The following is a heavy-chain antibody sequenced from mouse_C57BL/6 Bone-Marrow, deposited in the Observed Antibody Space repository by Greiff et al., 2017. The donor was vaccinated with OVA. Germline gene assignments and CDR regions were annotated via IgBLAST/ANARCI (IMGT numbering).Heavy chain of an antibody. V-gene: IGHV1-59*01. D-gene: IGHD2-10*02. CDR1: GYTFTSYW. CDR3: ARGMVLYYFDY. CDR2: IDPSDSYT. J-gene: IGHJ2*01. Sequence: QVQLQQPGAELARPGTSVKLSCKASGYTFTSYWMHWVKQRPGQGLEWIGVIDPSDSYTNYNQKFKGKATLTVDTSSSPAYMQLSSLTSEDSAVYYCARGMVLYYFDYWGQGTTLTVSS.